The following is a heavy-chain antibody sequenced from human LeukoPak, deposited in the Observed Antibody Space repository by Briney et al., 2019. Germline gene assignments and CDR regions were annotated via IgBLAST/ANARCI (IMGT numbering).Heavy chain of an antibody. CDR1: GGSISSSSYY. CDR2: IYYSGST. D-gene: IGHD3-16*02. V-gene: IGHV4-39*01. CDR3: ARLGHRSTLDY. J-gene: IGHJ4*02. Sequence: SETLSLTCTVSGGSISSSSYYWGWIRQPPGKGLEWIGSIYYSGSTYYNPSLKSRVTISVDTSKNQFSLKLSSVYAADTAVYYCARLGHRSTLDYWGQGTLVTVSS.